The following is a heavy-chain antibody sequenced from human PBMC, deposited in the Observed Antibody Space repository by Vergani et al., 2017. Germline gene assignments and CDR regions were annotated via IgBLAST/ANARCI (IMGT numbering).Heavy chain of an antibody. Sequence: EVQLVQSGAEVKKPGESLKISCKGSGYSFTSYWIGWVRQMPGKGLEWMGIIYPGDSDTRYSPSFQGQVTISADKSISTAYLQWSSLKASATAMYYGARRPWSGYYNWYFDLWGRGTLVTVSS. J-gene: IGHJ2*01. CDR1: GYSFTSYW. V-gene: IGHV5-51*01. D-gene: IGHD3-3*01. CDR3: ARRPWSGYYNWYFDL. CDR2: IYPGDSDT.